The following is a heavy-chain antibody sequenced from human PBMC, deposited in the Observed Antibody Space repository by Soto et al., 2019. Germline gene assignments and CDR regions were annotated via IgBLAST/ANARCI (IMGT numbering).Heavy chain of an antibody. J-gene: IGHJ3*02. CDR1: GFNFTNAW. V-gene: IGHV3-15*07. CDR2: IKRKTDGGTT. D-gene: IGHD2-8*01. CDR3: TTDSQWGI. Sequence: GGSLRLSCVVSGFNFTNAWMNWVRQAPGKGLEWVGRIKRKTDGGTTEYAAPVKGRVTISRDDSKNTLYLQMNSLKIEDTAVYYCTTDSQWGIWGQGTMVTVS.